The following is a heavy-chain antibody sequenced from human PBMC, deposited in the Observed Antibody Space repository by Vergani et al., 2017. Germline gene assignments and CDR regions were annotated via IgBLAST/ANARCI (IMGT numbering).Heavy chain of an antibody. D-gene: IGHD3-10*01. CDR3: AKVGSGNVPDY. CDR2: IIPILGIA. Sequence: QVQLVQSGAEVKKPGASVKVSCKASGGTFSSYAISWVRQAPGQGLEWMGRIIPILGIANYAQKFQGRVTITADKSTSTAYMELSSLRSEDTAVYYCAKVGSGNVPDYWGQGTLVTVSS. J-gene: IGHJ4*02. V-gene: IGHV1-69*04. CDR1: GGTFSSYA.